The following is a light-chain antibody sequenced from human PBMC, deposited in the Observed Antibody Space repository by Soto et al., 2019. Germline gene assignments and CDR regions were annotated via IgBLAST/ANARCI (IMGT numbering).Light chain of an antibody. CDR2: DVS. J-gene: IGLJ1*01. CDR1: SSDVGGYNR. V-gene: IGLV2-18*02. CDR3: TSYASGSAYV. Sequence: QSVLTQPPSVSGSPGQSVAISCTGTSSDVGGYNRVSWYQQAPGKAPKLLIYDVSNRPSGGSTGFSGSKSGNTASLTISGLQAEDEADYYCTSYASGSAYVFGPGTKLTVL.